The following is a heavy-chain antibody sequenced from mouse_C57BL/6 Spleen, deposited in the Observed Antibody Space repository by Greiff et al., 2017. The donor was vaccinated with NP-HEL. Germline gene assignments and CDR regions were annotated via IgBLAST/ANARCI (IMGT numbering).Heavy chain of an antibody. CDR3: ARAPTVVALDY. V-gene: IGHV1-80*01. CDR2: IYPGDGDT. CDR1: GYAFSSYW. Sequence: QVQLQQSGAELVKPGASVKISCKASGYAFSSYWMNWVKQRPGKGLEWIGQIYPGDGDTNYNGKFKGKATLTADKSSSTAYMQLSSLTSEDSAVYFCARAPTVVALDYWGQGTTLTVSS. D-gene: IGHD1-1*01. J-gene: IGHJ2*01.